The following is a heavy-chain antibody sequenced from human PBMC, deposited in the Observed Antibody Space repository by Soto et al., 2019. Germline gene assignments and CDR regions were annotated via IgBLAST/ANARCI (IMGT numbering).Heavy chain of an antibody. CDR1: GFTFDSYA. Sequence: EVKLLESGGGLAQPGGSLRLSCVGSGFTFDSYAISWVRQAPGERLQWIAAISGSADGTDYAHSVRGRFTISRDKAKKTVHLKMDSLRVEDTAVYFCAKDTVGGYSFWSGYYSDGLDVWGQGTLVSVS. J-gene: IGHJ3*01. CDR3: AKDTVGGYSFWSGYYSDGLDV. CDR2: ISGSADGT. V-gene: IGHV3-23*01. D-gene: IGHD3-3*01.